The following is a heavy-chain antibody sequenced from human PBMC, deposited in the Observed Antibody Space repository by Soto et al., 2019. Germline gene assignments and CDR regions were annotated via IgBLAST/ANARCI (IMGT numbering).Heavy chain of an antibody. D-gene: IGHD4-17*01. Sequence: SETLSLACTVSGGSISSNSYYWGWIRQSPGKGLEWIGTIYYSGSTYYNPSLKSRVTISVDTSKNQFSLKLSSVTAADTAVYSCARVGTAVTPRRPYYIDYWGQGTLVSVSS. CDR1: GGSISSNSYY. CDR3: ARVGTAVTPRRPYYIDY. J-gene: IGHJ4*02. CDR2: IYYSGST. V-gene: IGHV4-39*01.